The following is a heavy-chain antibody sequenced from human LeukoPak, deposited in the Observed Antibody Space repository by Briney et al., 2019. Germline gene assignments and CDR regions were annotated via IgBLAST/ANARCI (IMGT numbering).Heavy chain of an antibody. D-gene: IGHD6-19*01. V-gene: IGHV1-2*02. Sequence: GASVKVSCKASGYTFTAYYVHWVRQAPGQGLEWMGWIGPNNGGTLYAERFQGRVTLTRDTSISTAYMELSRLRSDDTAVYYCVREYEEVLAVSGFDPWGQGTHVTVSS. CDR3: VREYEEVLAVSGFDP. CDR2: IGPNNGGT. J-gene: IGHJ5*02. CDR1: GYTFTAYY.